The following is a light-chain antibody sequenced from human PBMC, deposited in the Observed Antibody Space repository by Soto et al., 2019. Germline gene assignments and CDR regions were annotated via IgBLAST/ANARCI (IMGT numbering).Light chain of an antibody. J-gene: IGLJ2*01. CDR3: SSQAVSSTLV. V-gene: IGLV2-14*01. Sequence: QSVLPQPASVSGSPGQSITISCTGTSSDIGGYNYVSWYQQRPGKAPKLMIYDVSNRPSGVSNRFSGSKSGNTASLTISGLQAEDEADYYCSSQAVSSTLVFGGGTKVTVL. CDR1: SSDIGGYNY. CDR2: DVS.